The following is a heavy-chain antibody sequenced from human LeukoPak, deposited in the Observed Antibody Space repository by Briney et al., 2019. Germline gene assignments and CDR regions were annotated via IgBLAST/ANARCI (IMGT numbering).Heavy chain of an antibody. D-gene: IGHD3-10*01. CDR1: GGSFSGYY. CDR2: INHSGST. V-gene: IGHV4-34*01. Sequence: SETLSLTCAVYGGSFSGYYWSWIRQPPGKGLEWIGEINHSGSTNYNPSLKSRVTISVGTSKNQFSLKLSSVTAADTAVYYCARRAPYYGSGSYYSLSTPFDYWGQGTLVTVSS. CDR3: ARRAPYYGSGSYYSLSTPFDY. J-gene: IGHJ4*02.